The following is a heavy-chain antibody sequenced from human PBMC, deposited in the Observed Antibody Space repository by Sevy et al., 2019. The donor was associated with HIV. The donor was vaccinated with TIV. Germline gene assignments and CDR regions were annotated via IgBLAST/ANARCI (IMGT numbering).Heavy chain of an antibody. CDR3: ARDDRYCSGGSCYPGAFDI. Sequence: SETLSLTCTVSGGSISSRDYYWSWIRQHPGKGLEWIGYIYSSGSTYYNPSLKSRVTISLDTSKNQFSLRLSSVTAADTAVYYCARDDRYCSGGSCYPGAFDIWGQGTMVTVSS. V-gene: IGHV4-31*03. D-gene: IGHD2-15*01. CDR2: IYSSGST. J-gene: IGHJ3*02. CDR1: GGSISSRDYY.